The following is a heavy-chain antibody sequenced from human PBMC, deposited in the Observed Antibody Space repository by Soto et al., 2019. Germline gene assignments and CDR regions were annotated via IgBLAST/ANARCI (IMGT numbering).Heavy chain of an antibody. V-gene: IGHV4-61*01. CDR1: GGSVSSDNYY. CDR2: IDYSGST. Sequence: SETLSLTCTVSGGSVSSDNYYWNWIRQTPGEGLEWIGYIDYSGSTDYNPSLKSRVTISMDTSKNQFSLKLSSVTAADTAVFYCARDRDSSGYYSGLDYWGQGILVTVS. CDR3: ARDRDSSGYYSGLDY. D-gene: IGHD3-22*01. J-gene: IGHJ4*02.